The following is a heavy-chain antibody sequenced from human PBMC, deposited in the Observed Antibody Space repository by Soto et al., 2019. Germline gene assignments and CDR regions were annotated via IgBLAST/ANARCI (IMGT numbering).Heavy chain of an antibody. CDR3: AKGRLEISSSYDAFDI. J-gene: IGHJ3*02. D-gene: IGHD6-6*01. V-gene: IGHV3-23*01. Sequence: GGSLRLSCAASGFTFSSYAMSWVRQAPGKGLEWVSAISGSGGSTYYADSVKGRFTISRDNSKNTLYLQMNSLRAEDTAVYYCAKGRLEISSSYDAFDIWGQGTMVTVSS. CDR2: ISGSGGST. CDR1: GFTFSSYA.